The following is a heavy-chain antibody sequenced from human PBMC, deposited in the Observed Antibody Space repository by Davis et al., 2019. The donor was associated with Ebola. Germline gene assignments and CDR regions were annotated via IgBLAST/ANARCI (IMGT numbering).Heavy chain of an antibody. J-gene: IGHJ6*02. CDR3: ARDLGSYSNSLYAMHV. D-gene: IGHD6-13*01. CDR1: GFIFSTYV. Sequence: GGSLRLSCSASGFIFSTYVMSWVRQAPGKGLEWVSTYGTSADTYYADSVKGRFTISRDNAKNSLYLQMNSLRAEDTAVYYCARDLGSYSNSLYAMHVWGQGTSVTVSS. CDR2: YGTSADT. V-gene: IGHV3-69-1*01.